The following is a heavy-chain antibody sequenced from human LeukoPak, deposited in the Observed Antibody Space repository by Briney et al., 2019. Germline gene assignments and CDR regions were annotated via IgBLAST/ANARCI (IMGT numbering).Heavy chain of an antibody. Sequence: ASVKVSCKASGYTFTSYGISWVRQAPGQGLEWMGWISAYNGNTNYAQKLQGRVTMTTDTSTRTAYMELRSLRSDDTAVYYCARDFWSGYYTYYYYYGMDVWGQGTTVTVSS. V-gene: IGHV1-18*01. D-gene: IGHD3-3*01. CDR3: ARDFWSGYYTYYYYYGMDV. CDR1: GYTFTSYG. J-gene: IGHJ6*02. CDR2: ISAYNGNT.